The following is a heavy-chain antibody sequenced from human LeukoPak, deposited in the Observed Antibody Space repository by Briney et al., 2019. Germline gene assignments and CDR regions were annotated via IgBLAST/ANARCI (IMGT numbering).Heavy chain of an antibody. Sequence: PGGSLRLSCAASGFAFSSYWMHWVRQVPGKGLVWLSRINGDGSYTKYADSVKGRFTISRDDAQNTLFLQMNGLSAEDTAVYFCARDKSEYDSSGRGDYWGQGTLVTVSS. CDR2: INGDGSYT. V-gene: IGHV3-74*03. CDR3: ARDKSEYDSSGRGDY. D-gene: IGHD3-22*01. J-gene: IGHJ4*02. CDR1: GFAFSSYW.